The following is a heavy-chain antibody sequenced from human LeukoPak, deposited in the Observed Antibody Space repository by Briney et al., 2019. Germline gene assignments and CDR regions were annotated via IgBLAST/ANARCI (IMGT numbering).Heavy chain of an antibody. J-gene: IGHJ3*02. CDR2: ISSSSSTI. D-gene: IGHD1-26*01. V-gene: IGHV3-48*01. Sequence: PGGSLRLSCAASGFTFSSYSMNWVRQAPGKGLEWVSYISSSSSTIYYADSVKGRFTISRDNAKNSLYLQMNSLRAEDTAVYYCARESIVGATDAFDIWGQGTMVTASS. CDR3: ARESIVGATDAFDI. CDR1: GFTFSSYS.